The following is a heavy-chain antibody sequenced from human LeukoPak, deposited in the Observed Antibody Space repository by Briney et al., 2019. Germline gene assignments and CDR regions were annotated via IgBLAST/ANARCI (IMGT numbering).Heavy chain of an antibody. CDR2: IYYSGST. V-gene: IGHV4-59*01. J-gene: IGHJ4*02. Sequence: SETLSLTCTASGGSISSYYWSWIRQPPGKGLEWIGYIYYSGSTNYNPSLKSRVTISVDTSKNQFSLKLSSVTAADTAVYYCARERAYSYGPYFDYWGQGTLVTVSS. CDR1: GGSISSYY. CDR3: ARERAYSYGPYFDY. D-gene: IGHD5-18*01.